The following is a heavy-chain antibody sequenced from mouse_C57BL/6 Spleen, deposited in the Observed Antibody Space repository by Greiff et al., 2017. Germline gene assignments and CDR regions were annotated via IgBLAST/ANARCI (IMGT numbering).Heavy chain of an antibody. J-gene: IGHJ2*01. CDR1: GYTFTSYW. CDR3: ANCGSSFDY. V-gene: IGHV1-55*01. CDR2: IYPGSGST. Sequence: QVQLQQPGAELVKPGASVKMSCKASGYTFTSYWITWVKQRPGKGLEWIGDIYPGSGSTNYNEKFKSKATLTVDTSSSTAYLQLSSLASEDSAVYYCANCGSSFDYWGQGTTLTVSS. D-gene: IGHD1-1*01.